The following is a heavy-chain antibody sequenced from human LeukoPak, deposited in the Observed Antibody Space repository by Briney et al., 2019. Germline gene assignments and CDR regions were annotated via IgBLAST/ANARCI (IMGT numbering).Heavy chain of an antibody. CDR2: IYYNGNI. J-gene: IGHJ6*03. D-gene: IGHD6-25*01. CDR1: GVSITSYY. Sequence: SETLSLTCTVSGVSITSYYWNWIRLPPGKGLEWIGYIYYNGNIKYNPSLKSRVTISVDTSKNQLSLEVNSVTAADTAVYYCARDRGYYDFYYYYMDVWGKGTTVTVSS. CDR3: ARDRGYYDFYYYYMDV. V-gene: IGHV4-59*01.